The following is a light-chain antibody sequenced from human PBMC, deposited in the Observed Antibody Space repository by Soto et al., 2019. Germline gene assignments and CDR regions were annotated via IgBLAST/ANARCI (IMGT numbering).Light chain of an antibody. CDR3: HQYGSSPRT. Sequence: EIVMTQSPATLSVSPGDRATLSCMASESVTSSLAWYQQKPGQAPRLLIYGASSRAAGIPDRFSGSGSGTDFTLTISRLEPEDFAVYYCHQYGSSPRTFGQGTKVDIK. J-gene: IGKJ1*01. V-gene: IGKV3-20*01. CDR1: ESVTSS. CDR2: GAS.